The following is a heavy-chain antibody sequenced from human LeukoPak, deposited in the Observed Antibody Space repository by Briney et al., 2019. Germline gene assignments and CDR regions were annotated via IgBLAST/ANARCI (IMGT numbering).Heavy chain of an antibody. Sequence: ASVKVSCKASGYTFTSYYMHWVRQAPGQGLEWMGIINPSGGSTSYAQKFQGRVTMTRDTSTSTVYMELGSLRSEDTAVYYCARLLIQVGYYGSGTGKNTFEDIWGQGTMVAVSS. CDR3: ARLLIQVGYYGSGTGKNTFEDI. CDR2: INPSGGST. D-gene: IGHD3-10*01. V-gene: IGHV1-46*01. J-gene: IGHJ3*02. CDR1: GYTFTSYY.